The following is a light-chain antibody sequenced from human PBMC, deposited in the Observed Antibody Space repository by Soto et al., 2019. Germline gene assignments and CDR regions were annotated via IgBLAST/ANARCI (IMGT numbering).Light chain of an antibody. CDR3: HSYDSSLSAHYV. Sequence: QSVLTQPPSVSGAPGQRVTISCTGSSSNIGATYDVQWYQQLPGTAPKLLIYGNSNRPSGVPDRFSGSKSGTSASLAITGLQADEEADYAGHSYDSSLSAHYVFGTGTKLTVL. CDR1: SSNIGATYD. V-gene: IGLV1-40*01. J-gene: IGLJ1*01. CDR2: GNS.